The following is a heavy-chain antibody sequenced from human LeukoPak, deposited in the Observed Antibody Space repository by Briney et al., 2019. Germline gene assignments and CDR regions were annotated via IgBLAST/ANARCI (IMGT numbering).Heavy chain of an antibody. CDR2: IYPGDSHT. Sequence: GESLKISCQGSGYSFTNYWIAWVRQMPGKGLEWMGGIYPGDSHTRYSPSFQGQVTISADKSIGTAYLQWSSLKASDIAMYYCARHRAYYYDSSGYSEFDPWGQGTLVTVSS. CDR1: GYSFTNYW. CDR3: ARHRAYYYDSSGYSEFDP. J-gene: IGHJ5*02. D-gene: IGHD3-22*01. V-gene: IGHV5-51*01.